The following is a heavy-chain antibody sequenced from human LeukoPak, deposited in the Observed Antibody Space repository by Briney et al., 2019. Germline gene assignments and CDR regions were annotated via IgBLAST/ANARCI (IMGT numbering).Heavy chain of an antibody. Sequence: SETLSLTCTVSGGSIRSSGHYWGWIRQPPGKGLEWIGSIFHSGITHYNPSLKSRLTISVDTSKSPFSLKLSSVTAADTAVYYCARHGEQLALYWGQGTLVTVSS. D-gene: IGHD6-6*01. CDR1: GGSIRSSGHY. CDR3: ARHGEQLALY. CDR2: IFHSGIT. J-gene: IGHJ4*02. V-gene: IGHV4-39*01.